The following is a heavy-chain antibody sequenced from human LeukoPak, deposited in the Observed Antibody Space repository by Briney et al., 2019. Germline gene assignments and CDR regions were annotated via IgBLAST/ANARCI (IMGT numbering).Heavy chain of an antibody. J-gene: IGHJ5*02. CDR1: GFTLSSYW. V-gene: IGHV3-74*03. CDR2: INSDGSSI. CDR3: VRDKGLDP. Sequence: GGSLRLSCAASGFTLSSYWMHWVRHAPGKGLVWVSRINSDGSSIMYADSVKGRFTISRENAKNTLYLQMNSLRAEDTAVYYCVRDKGLDPWGQGTLVTVSS.